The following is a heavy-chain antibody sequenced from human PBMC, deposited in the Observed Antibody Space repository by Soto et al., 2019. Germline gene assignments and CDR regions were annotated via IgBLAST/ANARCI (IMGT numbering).Heavy chain of an antibody. D-gene: IGHD1-26*01. CDR2: INNSSGTI. J-gene: IGHJ6*02. CDR1: GFTFSSYN. Sequence: GSLRLSCAASGFTFSSYNMNWVRQAPGKGLEWVSYINNSSGTIYYADSVKGRFTISRDNAKNSLYLQMNSLRAEDTALYYCARGRVGADDYGMDVWGQGTTVTVSS. V-gene: IGHV3-48*01. CDR3: ARGRVGADDYGMDV.